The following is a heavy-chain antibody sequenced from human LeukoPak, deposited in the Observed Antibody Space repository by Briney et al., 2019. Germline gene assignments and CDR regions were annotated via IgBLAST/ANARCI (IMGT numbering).Heavy chain of an antibody. V-gene: IGHV4-4*07. Sequence: SETLSLTCTVSGGSISSYYWTWNRQPAGKGLEWIGRIYPSGSTNYNPSLKSRVTMSVDTSKNQFSLKLNSVTAADTAAYYCARENSGSYRQFDYWGQGTLVTVSS. CDR2: IYPSGST. D-gene: IGHD1-26*01. J-gene: IGHJ4*02. CDR1: GGSISSYY. CDR3: ARENSGSYRQFDY.